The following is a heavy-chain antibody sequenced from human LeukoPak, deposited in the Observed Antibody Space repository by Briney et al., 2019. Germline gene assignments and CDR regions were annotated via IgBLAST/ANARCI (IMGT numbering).Heavy chain of an antibody. D-gene: IGHD4-23*01. CDR3: ARDQAVTRFWAFDN. V-gene: IGHV4-4*07. CDR1: GGSISSYY. Sequence: SETLSLTCTVSGGSISSYYWSWIRQPAGKGLEWIGRIYTSGSTNYNPSLKSRVTMSVDTSKNQFSLKLSSVTAADTAVYYCARDQAVTRFWAFDNWGQGTMVTVSS. CDR2: IYTSGST. J-gene: IGHJ3*02.